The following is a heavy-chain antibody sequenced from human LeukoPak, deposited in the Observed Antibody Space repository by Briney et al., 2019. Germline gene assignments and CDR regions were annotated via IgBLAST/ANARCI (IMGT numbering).Heavy chain of an antibody. J-gene: IGHJ3*02. CDR2: IIPIFGTA. CDR3: ARDHGISYPTAAFDI. D-gene: IGHD4-17*01. Sequence: GASVKVSCKASGGTFSSYAISWVRQAPGQGLEWMGGIIPIFGTANYAQKFQGRVTITADESTSTAYMELSSLRSEDTAVYYCARDHGISYPTAAFDIWGQGTMVTVSS. CDR1: GGTFSSYA. V-gene: IGHV1-69*13.